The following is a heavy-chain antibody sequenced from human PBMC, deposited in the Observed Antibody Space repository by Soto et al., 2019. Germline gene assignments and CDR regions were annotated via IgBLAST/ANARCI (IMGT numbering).Heavy chain of an antibody. CDR1: GFTFSSYW. Sequence: GGSLRLSCAASGFTFSSYWMHWVRQAPGKGLVWVSRINSDGSSTSYADSVKGRFTISRDNAKNTLYLQMNSLRAEDTAVYYCARGPSVTRYFDYWGQGTLVTVSS. CDR3: ARGPSVTRYFDY. D-gene: IGHD4-17*01. V-gene: IGHV3-74*01. J-gene: IGHJ4*02. CDR2: INSDGSST.